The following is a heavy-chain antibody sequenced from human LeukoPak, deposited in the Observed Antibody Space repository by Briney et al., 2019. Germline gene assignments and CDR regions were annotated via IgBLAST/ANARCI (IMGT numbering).Heavy chain of an antibody. Sequence: SVKVSYKASGGTFSSYAISWVRQAPGQGLEWMGGIIPTFGTANYAQKFQGRVTITADESTSTAYMELSSLRSEDTAVYYCARGGYYGSGSYYALDYWGQGTLVTVSS. J-gene: IGHJ4*02. CDR1: GGTFSSYA. CDR2: IIPTFGTA. CDR3: ARGGYYGSGSYYALDY. D-gene: IGHD3-10*01. V-gene: IGHV1-69*19.